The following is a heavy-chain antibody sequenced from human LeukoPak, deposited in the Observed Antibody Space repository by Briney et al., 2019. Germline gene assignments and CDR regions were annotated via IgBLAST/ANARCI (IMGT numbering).Heavy chain of an antibody. D-gene: IGHD3-9*01. Sequence: ASVKVSCKASGYTFTSYGISWVRQAPGQGLEWMGWISAYNGNTNYAQKLQGRVTMTTDTSTSTAYMELRSLRSEDTAVYYCASSNYDILTGLNWFDPWGQGTLVTVSS. J-gene: IGHJ5*02. CDR2: ISAYNGNT. CDR3: ASSNYDILTGLNWFDP. V-gene: IGHV1-18*01. CDR1: GYTFTSYG.